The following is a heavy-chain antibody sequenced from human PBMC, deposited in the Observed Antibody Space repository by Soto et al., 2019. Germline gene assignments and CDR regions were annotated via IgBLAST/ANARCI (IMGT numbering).Heavy chain of an antibody. CDR3: ARGLRGYSSSPPLVY. J-gene: IGHJ4*02. D-gene: IGHD6-6*01. Sequence: ETLSLTCAVYGGSFSGYYWSWIRQPPGKGLEWIGEINHSGSTNYNPSLKSRVTISVDTSKNQFSLNLSSVTAADTAMYYCARGLRGYSSSPPLVYWGRGTLVTVS. CDR2: INHSGST. V-gene: IGHV4-34*01. CDR1: GGSFSGYY.